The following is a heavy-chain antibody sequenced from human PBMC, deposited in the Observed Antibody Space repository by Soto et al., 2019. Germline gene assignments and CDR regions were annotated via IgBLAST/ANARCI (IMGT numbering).Heavy chain of an antibody. CDR2: INHSGST. Sequence: SLTCAVYGGSFSGYYWRWIRQPPGKGLEWIGEINHSGSTNYNPPLKSRATISVATSKNQFFLKLSSVTAADTAVYYCARGHRVLLWCAELSPGRDAFDIWGQGTMVTVSS. CDR1: GGSFSGYY. CDR3: ARGHRVLLWCAELSPGRDAFDI. J-gene: IGHJ3*02. V-gene: IGHV4-34*01. D-gene: IGHD3-10*01.